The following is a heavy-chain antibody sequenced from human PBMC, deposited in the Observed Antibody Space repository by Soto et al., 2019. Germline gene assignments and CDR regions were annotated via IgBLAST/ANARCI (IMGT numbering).Heavy chain of an antibody. Sequence: SVKVSCKASGGTCSIYPITCVLQAPGQGLEWLGGIFPIFGTTNYAQRFEDRVTITADELTSTAYMELSSLRSEDTAVYYCAMIEYSSGSDYWGQGTLVTVSS. V-gene: IGHV1-69*13. CDR1: GGTCSIYP. D-gene: IGHD6-19*01. CDR2: IFPIFGTT. J-gene: IGHJ4*02. CDR3: AMIEYSSGSDY.